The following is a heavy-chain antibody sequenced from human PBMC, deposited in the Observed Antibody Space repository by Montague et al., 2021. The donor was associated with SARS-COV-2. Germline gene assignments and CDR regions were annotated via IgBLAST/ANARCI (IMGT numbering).Heavy chain of an antibody. CDR3: AREGLVVRGWFDP. D-gene: IGHD2-15*01. CDR2: IYHSGST. J-gene: IGHJ5*02. V-gene: IGHV4-4*02. Sequence: SETLSLTCAVSGGSISSSNWWSWVRQPPGKGLEWIGEIYHSGSTXXNPSLKSRVTISVDKSKNQFSLKLSSVTAAGTAVYYCAREGLVVRGWFDPWGQGTLVTVSS. CDR1: GGSISSSNW.